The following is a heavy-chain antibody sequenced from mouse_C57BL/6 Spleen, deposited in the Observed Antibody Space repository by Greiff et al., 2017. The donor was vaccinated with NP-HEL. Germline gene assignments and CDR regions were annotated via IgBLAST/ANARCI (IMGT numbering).Heavy chain of an antibody. D-gene: IGHD4-1*01. J-gene: IGHJ4*01. V-gene: IGHV2-4*01. CDR2: IWSGGST. CDR1: GFSLTSYG. Sequence: LQESGPGLVQPSQSLSITCTVSGFSLTSYGVHWVRQPPGKGLEWLGVIWSGGSTDYNAAFISRLSISKDNSKSQVFFKMNSLQADDTAIYYCAKNLGLGAYAMDYWGQGTSVTVSS. CDR3: AKNLGLGAYAMDY.